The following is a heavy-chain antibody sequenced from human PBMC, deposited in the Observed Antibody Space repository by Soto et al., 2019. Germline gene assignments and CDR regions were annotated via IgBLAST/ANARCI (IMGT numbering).Heavy chain of an antibody. CDR2: IKQDGSEK. Sequence: PGGSLRLSCAASGFTFSSYWMSWVRQAPGKGLEWVANIKQDGSEKYYVDSVKGRFTISRDNAKNSLYLQMNSLRAEDTAVYYCARDWSYYDILTATSQENYYYYGMDVWGQGTTVTVSS. J-gene: IGHJ6*02. D-gene: IGHD3-9*01. CDR3: ARDWSYYDILTATSQENYYYYGMDV. CDR1: GFTFSSYW. V-gene: IGHV3-7*01.